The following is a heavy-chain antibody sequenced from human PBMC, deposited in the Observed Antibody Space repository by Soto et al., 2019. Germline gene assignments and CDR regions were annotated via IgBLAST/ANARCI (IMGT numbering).Heavy chain of an antibody. D-gene: IGHD2-2*01. V-gene: IGHV1-69*13. CDR1: GGTFSSYA. J-gene: IGHJ6*02. Sequence: SVKVSCKASGGTFSSYAISWVRQAPGQGLEWMGGIIPIFGTANYAQKFQGRVTITADESTSTAYMELSSLRSEDTAVYYCASRCSPGDIVVVPAAMWNGMDVWGQGTTVTVSS. CDR2: IIPIFGTA. CDR3: ASRCSPGDIVVVPAAMWNGMDV.